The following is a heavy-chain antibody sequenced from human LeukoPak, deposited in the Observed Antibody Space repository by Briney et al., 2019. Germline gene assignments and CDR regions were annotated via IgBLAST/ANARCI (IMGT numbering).Heavy chain of an antibody. CDR2: INHSGST. Sequence: SETLSLTCAVYGGSFSGYYWSWIRQPPGKGLEWIGEINHSGSTNYNPSLKSRVTISVDTSKNQFSLKLSSVTAADTAVYYCARGKTYYDISKDAFDIWGQGTMVTVSS. D-gene: IGHD3-22*01. V-gene: IGHV4-34*01. CDR1: GGSFSGYY. CDR3: ARGKTYYDISKDAFDI. J-gene: IGHJ3*02.